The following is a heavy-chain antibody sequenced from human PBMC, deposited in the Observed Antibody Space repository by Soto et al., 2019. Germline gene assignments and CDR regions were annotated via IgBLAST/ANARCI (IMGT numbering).Heavy chain of an antibody. CDR1: GGTFSSYA. CDR2: IIPIFGTA. Sequence: QVQLVQSGAEVKKPGSSVKVSCKASGGTFSSYAISWVRQAPGQGLERMGGIIPIFGTANYAQKFQGRVTITADESTSTAYMELSSLRSEDTAVYYCARGQYSSSWADYYGMDVWGQGTTVTVSS. D-gene: IGHD6-13*01. J-gene: IGHJ6*02. V-gene: IGHV1-69*01. CDR3: ARGQYSSSWADYYGMDV.